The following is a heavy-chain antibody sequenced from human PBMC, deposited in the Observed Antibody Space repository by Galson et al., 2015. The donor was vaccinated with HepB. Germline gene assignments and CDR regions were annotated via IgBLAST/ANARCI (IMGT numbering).Heavy chain of an antibody. CDR3: ASLETRGMTTNPFDY. D-gene: IGHD5-24*01. CDR1: GFTXSDYA. V-gene: IGHV3-30-3*01. Sequence: SLRLSXXXSGFTXSDYALYWVRQAPGKGLEXXXLISYDDINKYYADSLKGRFTISRDKSKNTLFLQMNNMRGEDTAMYYCASLETRGMTTNPFDYWGQGTLVTVSS. J-gene: IGHJ4*02. CDR2: ISYDDINK.